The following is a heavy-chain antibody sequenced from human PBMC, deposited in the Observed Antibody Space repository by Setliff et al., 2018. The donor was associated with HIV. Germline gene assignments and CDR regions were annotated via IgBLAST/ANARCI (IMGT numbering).Heavy chain of an antibody. CDR1: GDSISSSSYY. V-gene: IGHV4-39*07. J-gene: IGHJ6*04. Sequence: PSETLSLTCTVSGDSISSSSYYWGWIRQPPGKGLEWIGSIYYSGSAYYNPSLKSRITISVDTSKNQFSLKLSSVTAADTAGYYCARGPPPSGMDVWGKGTSVTVSS. CDR2: IYYSGSA. CDR3: ARGPPPSGMDV.